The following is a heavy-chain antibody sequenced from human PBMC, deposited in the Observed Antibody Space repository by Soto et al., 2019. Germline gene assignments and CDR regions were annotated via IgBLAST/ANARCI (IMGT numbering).Heavy chain of an antibody. V-gene: IGHV5-51*01. CDR2: IYPGDSDT. Sequence: GESLKISCKGSGYSFTSYWIGWVRQMPGKGLEWMGIIYPGDSDTRYSPSFQGQVTISRDNAKNSLYLQMNSLRAEDTALYYCAKEDYYYYMDVWGKGTTVTVSS. CDR1: GYSFTSYW. CDR3: AKEDYYYYMDV. J-gene: IGHJ6*03.